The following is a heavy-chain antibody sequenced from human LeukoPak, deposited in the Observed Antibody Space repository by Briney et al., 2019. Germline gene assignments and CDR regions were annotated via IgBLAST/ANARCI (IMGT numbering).Heavy chain of an antibody. CDR1: GFTFSSYA. J-gene: IGHJ4*02. Sequence: GGSLRLSCAASGFTFSSYAMSWVRQAPGKGLEWVSAISGSGGSTYYADSVKGRFTISRDNSKNTLYLQINSLRAEDTAVYYCAKMFWTYDHRGDFDYWGQGTLVTVSS. V-gene: IGHV3-23*01. CDR2: ISGSGGST. D-gene: IGHD1-7*01. CDR3: AKMFWTYDHRGDFDY.